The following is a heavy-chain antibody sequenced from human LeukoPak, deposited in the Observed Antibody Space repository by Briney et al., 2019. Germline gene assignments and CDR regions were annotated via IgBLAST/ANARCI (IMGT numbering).Heavy chain of an antibody. J-gene: IGHJ4*02. CDR3: ARDPMADFDY. V-gene: IGHV3-30*04. CDR2: ISSDGGNK. CDR1: GFTFSSYA. Sequence: GGSLRLSCAASGFTFSSYAMHWVRQAPGTGLEWVAVISSDGGNKIYADSVKGRFTISRDNSKNTLFLQMNSLRTEDTAVYYCARDPMADFDYWGQGTLVTVSS. D-gene: IGHD2-8*01.